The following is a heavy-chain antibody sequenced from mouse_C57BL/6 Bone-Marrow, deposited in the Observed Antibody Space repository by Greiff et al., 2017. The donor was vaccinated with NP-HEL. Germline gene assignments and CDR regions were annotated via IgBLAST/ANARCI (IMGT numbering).Heavy chain of an antibody. J-gene: IGHJ2*01. V-gene: IGHV7-1*01. CDR2: SRNKANDYTT. D-gene: IGHD4-1*01. CDR3: ARDVTGRFDY. CDR1: GFTFSDFY. Sequence: EVNVVESGGGLVQSGRSLRLSCATSGFTFSDFYMEWVRQAPGKGLEWIAASRNKANDYTTEYSASVKGRFIVSRDTSQSILYLQMNALRAEDTAIYYCARDVTGRFDYWGQGTTLTVSS.